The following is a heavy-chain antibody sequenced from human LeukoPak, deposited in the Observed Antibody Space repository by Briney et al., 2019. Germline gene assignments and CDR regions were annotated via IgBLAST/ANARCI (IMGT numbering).Heavy chain of an antibody. CDR1: GGSFSGYY. CDR3: ARGHYDYVWGSYRTPGYYFDY. V-gene: IGHV4-34*01. D-gene: IGHD3-16*02. CDR2: IKHSGST. Sequence: SETLSLTCAVYGGSFSGYYWSWIRQPPGKGLEWIGEIKHSGSTNYNPSLKSRVTISVDTSKNQFSLKLSSVTAADTAVYYCARGHYDYVWGSYRTPGYYFDYWGQGTLVTVSS. J-gene: IGHJ4*02.